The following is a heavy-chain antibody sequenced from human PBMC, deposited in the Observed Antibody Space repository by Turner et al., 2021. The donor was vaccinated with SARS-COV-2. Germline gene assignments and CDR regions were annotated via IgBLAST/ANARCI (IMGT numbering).Heavy chain of an antibody. D-gene: IGHD6-6*01. J-gene: IGHJ2*01. V-gene: IGHV3-13*01. CDR1: GFTFSSYD. Sequence: EVQLVESGGGLVQPGWSLRLSCAASGFTFSSYDMHWVRQAIGKGLGWVSAIGTAGDTYYPGSVNGRFTIARENAKNAMYLQMNSLRAGDTAVYYCARVEYSSSYSYWYFDLWGRGTLVTVSS. CDR2: IGTAGDT. CDR3: ARVEYSSSYSYWYFDL.